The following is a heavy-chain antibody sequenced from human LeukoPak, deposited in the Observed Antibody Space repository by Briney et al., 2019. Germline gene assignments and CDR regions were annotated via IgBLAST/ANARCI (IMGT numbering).Heavy chain of an antibody. Sequence: ASVKVSCKASGYTFTSYYMHWVRQAPGQGLEWMGIINPSGGGTSYAQKFQGRVTMTRDTSTSTVYMELSSLRSEDTAVYYCARPIKRTYYYDSSGYYSPDYYFDYWGQGTLVTVSS. CDR3: ARPIKRTYYYDSSGYYSPDYYFDY. D-gene: IGHD3-22*01. CDR2: INPSGGGT. V-gene: IGHV1-46*01. CDR1: GYTFTSYY. J-gene: IGHJ4*02.